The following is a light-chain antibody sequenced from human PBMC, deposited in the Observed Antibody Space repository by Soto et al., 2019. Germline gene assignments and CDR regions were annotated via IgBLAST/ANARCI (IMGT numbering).Light chain of an antibody. CDR2: EVS. CDR1: SSDVGAYNS. CDR3: SSYTGTLSVI. V-gene: IGLV2-14*01. Sequence: QSALTQPASVSGSPGQSITISCTGTSSDVGAYNSVSWYQQHPGKAPKVMIYEVSNRPSGVSNRFSGSKSGNTASRTISGLQAEDEADYYCSSYTGTLSVIFGGGTKLPVL. J-gene: IGLJ2*01.